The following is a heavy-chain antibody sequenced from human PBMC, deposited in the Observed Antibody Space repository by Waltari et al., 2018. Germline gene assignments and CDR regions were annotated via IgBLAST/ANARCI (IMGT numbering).Heavy chain of an antibody. CDR3: ARGIGFGELSFVLGMDV. CDR2: IIPIFGTA. J-gene: IGHJ6*02. D-gene: IGHD3-10*01. CDR1: GGTFSSYA. Sequence: QVQLVQSGAEVKKPGSSVKVSCKASGGTFSSYAISWVRQAPGQGLEWMGGIIPIFGTANYAQKFQGRVTITADESTSTAYMELSSLRSEDTAVYYCARGIGFGELSFVLGMDVWGQGTTVTVSS. V-gene: IGHV1-69*01.